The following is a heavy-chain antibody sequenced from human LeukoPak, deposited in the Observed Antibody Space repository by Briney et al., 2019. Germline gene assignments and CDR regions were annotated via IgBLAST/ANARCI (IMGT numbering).Heavy chain of an antibody. V-gene: IGHV3-21*01. J-gene: IGHJ3*02. CDR1: VFTFSSYI. D-gene: IGHD3-9*01. CDR2: ISSSSSYI. CDR3: ARDPARLRYFDWTTGGDAFDI. Sequence: GGSLRLSCAASVFTFSSYIMNCVREAPGEGLEWVSYISSSSSYIYYADSVRGRFTISRDNAKNSLYLQMNSLRAEDTAVYYCARDPARLRYFDWTTGGDAFDIWGQGTMVTVSS.